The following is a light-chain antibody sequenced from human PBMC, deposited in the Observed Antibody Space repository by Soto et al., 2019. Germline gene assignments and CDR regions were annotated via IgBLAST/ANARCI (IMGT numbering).Light chain of an antibody. CDR3: QQSYSTPGIT. J-gene: IGKJ5*01. CDR2: AAS. Sequence: DNPMAPSPSPPSSSLGGRGTTPFPASQSISSYLNWYQQKPGKAPKLLIYAASSLQSGVPSRFSGSGSGTDFTLTISSLQPEDFATYYCQQSYSTPGITFGQGTRLEIK. V-gene: IGKV1-39*01. CDR1: QSISSY.